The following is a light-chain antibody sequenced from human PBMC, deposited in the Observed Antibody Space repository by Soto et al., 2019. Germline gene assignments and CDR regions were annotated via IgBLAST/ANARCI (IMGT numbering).Light chain of an antibody. CDR1: SSDVGAYNS. Sequence: QSALTQPPSASGFPGQSVTISCTGTSSDVGAYNSVSWYLHYPAKAPKLLIYEVNKRASGVPDRFSGSKSGNTASLTVSGLQAEDEADYYCSSYAGATNLVFGGGTKVTVL. J-gene: IGLJ2*01. CDR3: SSYAGATNLV. CDR2: EVN. V-gene: IGLV2-8*01.